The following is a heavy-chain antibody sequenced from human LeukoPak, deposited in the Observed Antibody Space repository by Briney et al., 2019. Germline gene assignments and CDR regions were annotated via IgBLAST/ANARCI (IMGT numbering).Heavy chain of an antibody. Sequence: ASVKVSCKASGYTFTSYGISWVRQAPGQGLGWMDWISAYNGNTNYAQKLPGRVTMTTDTSTSTAYMELRSLRSDDTAVYYCARDSPYYYDSSGFNWFDPWGQGTLVTVSS. CDR1: GYTFTSYG. J-gene: IGHJ5*02. CDR3: ARDSPYYYDSSGFNWFDP. V-gene: IGHV1-18*01. CDR2: ISAYNGNT. D-gene: IGHD3-22*01.